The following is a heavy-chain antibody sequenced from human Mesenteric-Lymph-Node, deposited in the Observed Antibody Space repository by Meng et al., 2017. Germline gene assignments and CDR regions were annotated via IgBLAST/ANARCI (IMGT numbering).Heavy chain of an antibody. D-gene: IGHD7-27*01. Sequence: GESLKISCAASGFTFSSYWMYWVRQGPGKGLVWVSSINSNGRSTTYADSVKGRFTISRDNARNTVYLQMNSLRADDTALYYCTRLWGRGDVFDVWGQGSLVTVSS. CDR3: TRLWGRGDVFDV. CDR1: GFTFSSYW. V-gene: IGHV3-74*01. J-gene: IGHJ3*01. CDR2: INSNGRST.